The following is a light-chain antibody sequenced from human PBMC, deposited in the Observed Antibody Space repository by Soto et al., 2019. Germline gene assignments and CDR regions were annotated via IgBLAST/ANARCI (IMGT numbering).Light chain of an antibody. J-gene: IGLJ2*01. Sequence: QSVLTQPPSASGSPGQSVTISYTGTSSDVGGYNCVSWYQQHPGKAPKLMIYEVSKRPSGVPDRFSGSKSGNTASLTVSGLQAEDEADYYCSSYAGSNIPVVFGGGTKLTVL. CDR2: EVS. CDR3: SSYAGSNIPVV. CDR1: SSDVGGYNC. V-gene: IGLV2-8*01.